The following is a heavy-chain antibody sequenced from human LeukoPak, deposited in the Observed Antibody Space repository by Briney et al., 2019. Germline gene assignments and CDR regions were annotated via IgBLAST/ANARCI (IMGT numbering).Heavy chain of an antibody. Sequence: PGGSLRLSCAASGFTYSSYTMSWVRQAPGKGLEWVSAISGSGGTAYYADSVKGRFTVSRDNSRKTLYLQMNSLRAEDTAVYYCAKNRGLAAALMEYWGQGTLVTVSS. D-gene: IGHD6-13*01. CDR3: AKNRGLAAALMEY. J-gene: IGHJ4*02. V-gene: IGHV3-23*01. CDR2: ISGSGGTA. CDR1: GFTYSSYT.